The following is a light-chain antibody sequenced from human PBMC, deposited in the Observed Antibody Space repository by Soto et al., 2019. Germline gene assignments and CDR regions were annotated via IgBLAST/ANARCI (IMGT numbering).Light chain of an antibody. V-gene: IGLV1-47*01. Sequence: QLVLTQPPSASGTPGQRVTISCSGSSSNIGSNYVYWYQQLPGTAPKLVIYRNNQRPSGVPDRFSGSKSGTSASLAISGLRSEDEADYYCAAWDDSLSGGVFGGGTKLTVL. CDR3: AAWDDSLSGGV. CDR1: SSNIGSNY. CDR2: RNN. J-gene: IGLJ3*02.